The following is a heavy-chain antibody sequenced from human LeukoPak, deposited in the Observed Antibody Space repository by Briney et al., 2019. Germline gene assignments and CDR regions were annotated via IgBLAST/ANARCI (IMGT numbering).Heavy chain of an antibody. J-gene: IGHJ4*02. D-gene: IGHD6-13*01. CDR1: GFTFSSYA. Sequence: PGGSLRLSCAASGFTFSSYAMSWVRQAPGKGLEWVSYISSSGSTIYYADSVKGRFTISRDNAKNSLYLQMNSLRAEDTAVYYCARDDSSSDFDYWGQGTLVTVSS. V-gene: IGHV3-48*03. CDR2: ISSSGSTI. CDR3: ARDDSSSDFDY.